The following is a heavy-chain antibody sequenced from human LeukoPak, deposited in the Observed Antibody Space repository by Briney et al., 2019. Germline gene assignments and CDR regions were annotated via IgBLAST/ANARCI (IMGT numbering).Heavy chain of an antibody. J-gene: IGHJ4*02. CDR1: GGPFRGFF. CDR2: ISHSGGS. V-gene: IGHV4-34*10. CDR3: ARVEGEAGAPFDY. Sequence: SETLSLTCAVYGGPFRGFFWSWIRQAPGKGLEWIGEISHSGGSNYNPSLKSRITISVDTSKSQFSLRLTSVTAADTAVYYCARVEGEAGAPFDYWGQGTLVTVSS. D-gene: IGHD5-24*01.